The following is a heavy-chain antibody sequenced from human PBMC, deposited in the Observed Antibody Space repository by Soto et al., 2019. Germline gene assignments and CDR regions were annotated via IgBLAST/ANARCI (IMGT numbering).Heavy chain of an antibody. Sequence: QLVESGGGLVKPGGSLRLSCTASGFIFSDFSMAWIRQAPGKGLEWVSYISSDGSATYKDSVKGRFTVSRDNAKDSLYLQMDSLRVEDTAIYYCVRDRDRRWFDPWGQGTPVTVSS. CDR3: VRDRDRRWFDP. CDR2: ISSDGSAT. V-gene: IGHV3-11*01. J-gene: IGHJ5*02. CDR1: GFIFSDFS.